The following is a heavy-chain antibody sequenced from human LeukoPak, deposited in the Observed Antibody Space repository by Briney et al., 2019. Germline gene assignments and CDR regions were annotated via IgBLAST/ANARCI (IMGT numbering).Heavy chain of an antibody. CDR3: ARDWGYCSGGSCYAMEF. V-gene: IGHV1-3*01. Sequence: GASVKVSCKASGYTFTSYAMHWVRQAPGQRLEWMGWINAGNGNTKYSQKFQGRVTITRDTSASTAYMELSSLRSEDTAVYHCARDWGYCSGGSCYAMEFWGQGTLVTASS. CDR1: GYTFTSYA. J-gene: IGHJ4*02. CDR2: INAGNGNT. D-gene: IGHD2-15*01.